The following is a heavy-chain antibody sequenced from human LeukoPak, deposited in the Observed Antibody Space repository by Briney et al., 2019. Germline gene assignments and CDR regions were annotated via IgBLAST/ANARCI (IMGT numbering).Heavy chain of an antibody. CDR2: IYYSGGT. D-gene: IGHD6-13*01. Sequence: PSETLSLTCTVSGASTSSYNWNWIRQPPGKGLEWIGYIYYSGGTNYNPSLKSRVTISVDTSKNQFSLKLSSVTAADTAVYYCARVDVAAAGYFDYWGQGTLVTVSS. J-gene: IGHJ4*02. CDR1: GASTSSYN. CDR3: ARVDVAAAGYFDY. V-gene: IGHV4-59*01.